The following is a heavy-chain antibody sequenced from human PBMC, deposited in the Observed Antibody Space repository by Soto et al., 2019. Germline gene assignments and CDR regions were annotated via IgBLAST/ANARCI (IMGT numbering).Heavy chain of an antibody. CDR3: ATLPRTIERTPAAIWSFDS. J-gene: IGHJ4*02. D-gene: IGHD2-2*01. CDR2: LDAEDGET. Sequence: GASVKVSCKVSGYSFSDLSIHWVRQAPGKGLEWMGGLDAEDGETIYAQKLQGRGTMTEDTSTDTAYMELSSLTSEDTAMYYCATLPRTIERTPAAIWSFDSWGQGTLVTVSS. V-gene: IGHV1-24*01. CDR1: GYSFSDLS.